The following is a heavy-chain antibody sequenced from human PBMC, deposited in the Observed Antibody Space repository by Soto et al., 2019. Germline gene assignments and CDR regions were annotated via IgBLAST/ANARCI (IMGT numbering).Heavy chain of an antibody. CDR1: GFTFSYYS. V-gene: IGHV3-48*01. Sequence: EVQLVESGGGLVQPGGSLRLSCAASGFTFSYYSMNWVRQAPGKGLEWVSYISSSSSTIYYADSVKGRFTISRDNAKNSLYLQMNSLTAEDTAVYYCARDGNYCSSASCYVGYWGQGTLVTVSS. D-gene: IGHD2-2*01. CDR2: ISSSSSTI. CDR3: ARDGNYCSSASCYVGY. J-gene: IGHJ4*02.